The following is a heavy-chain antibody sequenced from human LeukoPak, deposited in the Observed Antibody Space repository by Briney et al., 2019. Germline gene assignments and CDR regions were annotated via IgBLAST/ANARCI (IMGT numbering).Heavy chain of an antibody. D-gene: IGHD3-3*01. Sequence: TGGSLRLSCAASGFTFSDYALGWVRQAPGRGREWVATLSGSGAGTYYSDSVQGRFTISRDNSKRTLFLQMNSLRAEDTAFYYCAKAELGVDTFLDYWGQGTLVTVSS. V-gene: IGHV3-23*01. CDR1: GFTFSDYA. J-gene: IGHJ4*02. CDR3: AKAELGVDTFLDY. CDR2: LSGSGAGT.